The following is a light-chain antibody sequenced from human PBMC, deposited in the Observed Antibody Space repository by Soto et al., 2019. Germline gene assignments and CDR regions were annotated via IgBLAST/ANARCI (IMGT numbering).Light chain of an antibody. CDR3: QQYNSDWNT. CDR2: KAS. Sequence: DIQMTQSPSTLSGSVGDRVTITCRASQTISSWLAWYQQKPGKAPKLLIYKASTLKSGVPSRFSGSGSGTEFTLTISSLQPDDFATYYCQQYNSDWNTFGQGTKVDIK. CDR1: QTISSW. J-gene: IGKJ2*01. V-gene: IGKV1-5*03.